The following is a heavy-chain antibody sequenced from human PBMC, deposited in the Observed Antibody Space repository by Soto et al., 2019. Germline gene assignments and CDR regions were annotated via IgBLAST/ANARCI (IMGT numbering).Heavy chain of an antibody. CDR2: ISSNGGST. D-gene: IGHD3-3*01. Sequence: PGGSLRLSCAASGFTFSSSAMHWVRQAPGKGLEYVSAISSNGGSTYYANSVKGRFTISRDNSKNTLYLQMGSLRAEDMAVYYCAREEGVLEGLNYYYYMDVWGKGTTVTVSS. CDR3: AREEGVLEGLNYYYYMDV. V-gene: IGHV3-64*01. J-gene: IGHJ6*03. CDR1: GFTFSSSA.